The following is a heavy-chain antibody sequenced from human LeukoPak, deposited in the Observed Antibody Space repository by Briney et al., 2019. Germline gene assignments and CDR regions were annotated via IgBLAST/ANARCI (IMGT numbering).Heavy chain of an antibody. CDR1: GFTFSSYA. Sequence: PGGSLRLSCAASGFTFSSYAMHWVRQAPGKGLEWVAVISYDGSNKYYADSVKGRFTISRDNSKNTLYLQMNSLRAEDTAVYYCARDLSYGGNSVGFDYWGQGTLVTVSS. J-gene: IGHJ4*02. CDR2: ISYDGSNK. V-gene: IGHV3-30-3*01. CDR3: ARDLSYGGNSVGFDY. D-gene: IGHD4-23*01.